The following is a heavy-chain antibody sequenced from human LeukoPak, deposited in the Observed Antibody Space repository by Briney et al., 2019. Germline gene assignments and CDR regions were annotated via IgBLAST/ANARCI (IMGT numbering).Heavy chain of an antibody. V-gene: IGHV4-39*07. Sequence: SETLSLTCTVSGGSISSSSYYWGWIRQPPGKGLEWIGEINHSGSTNYNPSLKSRVTISVDKSKNQFSLKLSSVTAADTAVYYCAREAGTELYWGQGTLVTVSS. D-gene: IGHD6-19*01. CDR2: INHSGST. CDR1: GGSISSSSYY. J-gene: IGHJ4*02. CDR3: AREAGTELY.